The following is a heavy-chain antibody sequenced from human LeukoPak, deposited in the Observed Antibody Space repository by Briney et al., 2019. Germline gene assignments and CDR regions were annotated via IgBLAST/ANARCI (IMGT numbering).Heavy chain of an antibody. CDR1: GGSISSSSYY. V-gene: IGHV4-39*07. CDR2: IYYSGST. CDR3: ARVQLCSGGSCYVDY. J-gene: IGHJ4*02. Sequence: PSETLSLTCTVSGGSISSSSYYWGWIRQPPGKGLEWIGSIYYSGSTYYNPSLKSRVTISVDTSKNQFSLKLGSVTAADTAVYYCARVQLCSGGSCYVDYWGQGTLVTVSS. D-gene: IGHD2-15*01.